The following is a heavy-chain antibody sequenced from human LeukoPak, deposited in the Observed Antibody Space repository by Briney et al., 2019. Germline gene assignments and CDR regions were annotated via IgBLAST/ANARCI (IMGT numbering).Heavy chain of an antibody. Sequence: GGSLRLSCAASGFTFSSYSMNWVRQAPGKGLEWVSSISSSSSYIYYADSVKGRFTISRDNAKNSLYLQMNSLRAEDTAEYYCARELSECSSTSCWDYYYYYMDVWGKGTTVTVSS. D-gene: IGHD2-2*01. CDR3: ARELSECSSTSCWDYYYYYMDV. V-gene: IGHV3-21*01. J-gene: IGHJ6*03. CDR1: GFTFSSYS. CDR2: ISSSSSYI.